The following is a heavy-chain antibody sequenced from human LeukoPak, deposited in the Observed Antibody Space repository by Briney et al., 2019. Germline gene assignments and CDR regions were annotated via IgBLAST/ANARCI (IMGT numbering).Heavy chain of an antibody. CDR1: RGSIYGFY. CDR3: AREFYFASGTYYFDF. V-gene: IGHV4-59*01. CDR2: IHYTGNT. D-gene: IGHD3-10*01. J-gene: IGHJ4*02. Sequence: SETLSLTCSVSRGSIYGFYWSWIRQAPGKTLEWIGNIHYTGNTKYNPSRKCRAIIPVDKSKNHFSLWLSSVTAADTAIYYCAREFYFASGTYYFDFWGQGTLVTVSS.